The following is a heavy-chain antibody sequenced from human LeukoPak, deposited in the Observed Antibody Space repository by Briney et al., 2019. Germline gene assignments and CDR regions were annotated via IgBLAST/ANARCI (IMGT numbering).Heavy chain of an antibody. Sequence: ASVKVSCKASGYTFTSYAMNWVRQAPGQGLEWMGWINTNTGNPTYAQGFTGRFVFSLDTSVSTAYLQISSLKAEGTAVYYCALAYCGGDCHSPRARYFDYWGQGTLVTVSS. CDR2: INTNTGNP. CDR3: ALAYCGGDCHSPRARYFDY. D-gene: IGHD2-21*02. CDR1: GYTFTSYA. V-gene: IGHV7-4-1*02. J-gene: IGHJ4*02.